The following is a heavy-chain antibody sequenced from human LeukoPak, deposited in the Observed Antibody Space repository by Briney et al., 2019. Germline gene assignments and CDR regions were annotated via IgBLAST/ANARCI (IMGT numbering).Heavy chain of an antibody. V-gene: IGHV1-69*01. CDR1: GGTFISYA. CDR3: ARDRIAVAGNSDFDY. CDR2: IIPIFGTA. D-gene: IGHD6-19*01. Sequence: SVKVSFKASGGTFISYAISWVRQAPGQGLEWMGGIIPIFGTANYAQKFQGRVTITADESTSTAYMELSSLRSEDTAVYYCARDRIAVAGNSDFDYWGQGTLVTVSS. J-gene: IGHJ4*02.